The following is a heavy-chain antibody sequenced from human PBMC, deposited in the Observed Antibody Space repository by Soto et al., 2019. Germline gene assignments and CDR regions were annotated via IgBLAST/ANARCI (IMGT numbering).Heavy chain of an antibody. CDR2: IYVTGAV. Sequence: PSETLSLTCSVSGAALNSGNYYWSWIRQVPGKGLEWIGHIYVTGAVDYNPSLRDRITILQDTSESQFSLNLRLVTAADTAVYYCARLRIATNNYKWFDPWGQGTLVTVSS. CDR3: ARLRIATNNYKWFDP. D-gene: IGHD2-21*01. J-gene: IGHJ5*02. V-gene: IGHV4-31*03. CDR1: GAALNSGNYY.